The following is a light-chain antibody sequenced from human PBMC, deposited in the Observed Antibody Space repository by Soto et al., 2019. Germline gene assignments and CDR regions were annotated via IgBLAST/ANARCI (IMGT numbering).Light chain of an antibody. CDR1: QSISNI. V-gene: IGKV3-15*01. CDR2: GAS. J-gene: IGKJ1*01. Sequence: EIVMTQSPATLSVSPGERATLSCRASQSISNILAWYQQKPGQAPRLLIYGASTRATSIPARFSGSGSGTEFTPPISNLQSEDVAVYYCRQHNNWQPWTFGRGTKVEVK. CDR3: RQHNNWQPWT.